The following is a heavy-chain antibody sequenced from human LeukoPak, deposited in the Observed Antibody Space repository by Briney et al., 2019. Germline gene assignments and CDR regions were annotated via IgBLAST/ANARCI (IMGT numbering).Heavy chain of an antibody. CDR2: IYPGDSDS. D-gene: IGHD2-21*02. CDR3: ARGHHVVVATATWASDAFDL. V-gene: IGHV5-51*01. CDR1: GYNFTSHW. Sequence: GGSLRLSCKGSGYNFTSHWIGWVRQMPGKGLEWMGIIYPGDSDSRQSPSLRGQVTISADKSINTAYLQWNSLKASDTAMYYCARGHHVVVATATWASDAFDLWGQGTMVTVSS. J-gene: IGHJ3*01.